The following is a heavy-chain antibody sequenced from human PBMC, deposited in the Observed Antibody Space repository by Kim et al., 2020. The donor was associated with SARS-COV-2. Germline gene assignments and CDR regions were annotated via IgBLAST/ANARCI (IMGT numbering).Heavy chain of an antibody. CDR2: IIPILGIA. Sequence: SVKVSCKASGGTFSSYAISWVRQAPGQGLEWMGRIIPILGIANYAQKFQGRVTITADKSTSTAYMELSSLRSEDTAVYYCARGPSYYYGSGSYYTPPPQYWGQGTLVTVSS. V-gene: IGHV1-69*04. CDR1: GGTFSSYA. CDR3: ARGPSYYYGSGSYYTPPPQY. D-gene: IGHD3-10*01. J-gene: IGHJ4*02.